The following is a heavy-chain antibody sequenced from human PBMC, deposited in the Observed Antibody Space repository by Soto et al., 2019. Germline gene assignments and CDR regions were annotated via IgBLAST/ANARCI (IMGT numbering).Heavy chain of an antibody. CDR1: GFTFSSYA. J-gene: IGHJ3*02. V-gene: IGHV3-23*01. Sequence: EVQLLESGGGLVQPGGSLRLSCAASGFTFSSYAMSWVRQAPGKGLEWVSAISGSGGSTYYADSVKGRFTISRDNSKNTLYLQRNSLRAEDTAVYYCAKSQGGGPDAFDIWGQGTMVTVSS. CDR2: ISGSGGST. CDR3: AKSQGGGPDAFDI. D-gene: IGHD3-16*01.